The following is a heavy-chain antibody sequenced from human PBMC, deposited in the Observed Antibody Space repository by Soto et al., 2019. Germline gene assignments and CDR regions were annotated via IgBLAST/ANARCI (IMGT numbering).Heavy chain of an antibody. CDR2: IGSNPKYT. Sequence: EEQLVESGGGLVSPGGSLRLSCVASGFNFSKYSVNWVRQIPGRGLEWVSSIGSNPKYTQDADSVKGRFTISRDNAKNALYLQMNSLRVEDTAICYCARLWRPRASYTYGMDVWGQGTTVIVSS. CDR3: ARLWRPRASYTYGMDV. D-gene: IGHD2-21*01. J-gene: IGHJ6*01. CDR1: GFNFSKYS. V-gene: IGHV3-21*06.